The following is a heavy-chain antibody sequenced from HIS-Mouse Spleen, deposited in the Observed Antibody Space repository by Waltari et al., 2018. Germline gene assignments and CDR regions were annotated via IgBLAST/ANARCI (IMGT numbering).Heavy chain of an antibody. J-gene: IGHJ2*01. CDR1: GGSISSRSYY. CDR2: IYYSGST. D-gene: IGHD6-13*01. V-gene: IGHV4-39*07. CDR3: AREIPYSSSWYDWYFDL. Sequence: QLQLRASGPGLVKPSETLSLTCTVSGGSISSRSYYRGGIRQPPGKGLEWIGSIYYSGSTYYNPSLKSRVTISVDTSKNQFSLKPSSVTAADTAVYYCAREIPYSSSWYDWYFDLWGRGTLVTVSS.